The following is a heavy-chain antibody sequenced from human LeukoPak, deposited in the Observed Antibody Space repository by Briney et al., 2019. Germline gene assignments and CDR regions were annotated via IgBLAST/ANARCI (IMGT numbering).Heavy chain of an antibody. D-gene: IGHD2-15*01. CDR2: IYSGGST. V-gene: IGHV3-66*01. Sequence: GGSLRLSCAASGFTVSSNYMSWVRQAPGKGLECVSVIYSGGSTYYADSVKGRFTIPRDNSKNTMYLQMNSLRAEDTAVYYCARGGEKVVVATTTFYYYYYMDVWAKGPRSPSP. J-gene: IGHJ6*03. CDR1: GFTVSSNY. CDR3: ARGGEKVVVATTTFYYYYYMDV.